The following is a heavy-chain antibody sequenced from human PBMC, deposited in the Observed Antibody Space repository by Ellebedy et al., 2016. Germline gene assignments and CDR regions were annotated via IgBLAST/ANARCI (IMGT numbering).Heavy chain of an antibody. CDR1: DFTFSIYA. J-gene: IGHJ4*02. CDR3: RPGHYSDS. D-gene: IGHD1-14*01. V-gene: IGHV3-23*01. Sequence: GGSLRLXXAASDFTFSIYAMSWVRQAPGKGLEWVSSIGTNIDYADSVKGRFTISRDNSKNTLYLQMHSLRVDDTAVYYCRPGHYSDSWGQGTLVTVSS. CDR2: IGTNI.